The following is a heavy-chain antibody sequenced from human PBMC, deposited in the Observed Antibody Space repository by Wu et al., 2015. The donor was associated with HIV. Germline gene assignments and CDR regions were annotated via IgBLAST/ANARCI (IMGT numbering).Heavy chain of an antibody. CDR1: GGSFSSYG. Sequence: QLVQSGAEVRKPGSSVKVSCKASGGSFSSYGISWVRQAPGQGLEWMGGVIPLFGVESYAQKFHDRVKNFTTTNPRITSLHGLFEWGLSSDDKRPCYYRAREFPFGAKRNCKVWRKLPCKSILDAFNVSGARDIGH. CDR2: VIPLFGVE. V-gene: IGHV1-69*05. J-gene: IGHJ3*01. CDR3: AREFPFGAKRNCKVWRKLPCKSILDAFNVS. D-gene: IGHD2/OR15-2a*01.